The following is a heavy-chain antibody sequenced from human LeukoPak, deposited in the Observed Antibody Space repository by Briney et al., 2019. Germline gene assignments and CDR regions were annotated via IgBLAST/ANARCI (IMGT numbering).Heavy chain of an antibody. CDR2: IIPIFGTA. CDR3: ARVTHTELSTWFDP. Sequence: SGKVSCKASGGTFSSYAISWVRQAPGQGLEWMGGIIPIFGTANYAQKFQGRVTITADESTTTAYMELSSLRSEDTAVYYCARVTHTELSTWFDPWGQGTLVTVSS. J-gene: IGHJ5*02. D-gene: IGHD5-18*01. CDR1: GGTFSSYA. V-gene: IGHV1-69*13.